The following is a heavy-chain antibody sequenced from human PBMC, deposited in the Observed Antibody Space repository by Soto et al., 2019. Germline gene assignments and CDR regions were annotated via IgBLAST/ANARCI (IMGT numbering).Heavy chain of an antibody. Sequence: EVQLVESGGGLVQPGRSLRLSCAASGFTFQNYAMHWVRLVPGKGLEWVSGISWNGGTIGYADSVKGRFTISRDNAKNSLYLQMISLRAEDTAFYYCTKDKLYSNYEYYFDYWGQGTLVTVSS. CDR2: ISWNGGTI. CDR1: GFTFQNYA. V-gene: IGHV3-9*01. J-gene: IGHJ4*02. D-gene: IGHD4-4*01. CDR3: TKDKLYSNYEYYFDY.